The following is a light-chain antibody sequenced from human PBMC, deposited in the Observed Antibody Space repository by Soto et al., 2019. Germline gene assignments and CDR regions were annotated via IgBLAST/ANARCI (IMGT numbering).Light chain of an antibody. CDR1: QSITSW. V-gene: IGKV1-12*01. CDR3: QQGNSFPLS. CDR2: AAA. J-gene: IGKJ5*01. Sequence: DIQMTQSPSSVSASVGDRVTITCRASQSITSWLAWYQQKPGKAPKLLISAAANLQSGVPSRFSGSGSGTDFTLTIRSLQPEDFATYYCQQGNSFPLSFGQGTRLEIK.